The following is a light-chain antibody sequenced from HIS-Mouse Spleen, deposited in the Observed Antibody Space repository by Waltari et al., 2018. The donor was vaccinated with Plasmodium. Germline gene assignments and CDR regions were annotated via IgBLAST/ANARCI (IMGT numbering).Light chain of an antibody. V-gene: IGLV2-23*03. J-gene: IGLJ3*02. CDR3: CSYAGSSTFV. CDR2: EGS. CDR1: SSDFGFYNL. Sequence: QSALTQPAPVSGSPGQSITISCTGTSSDFGFYNLVSWYQQHPGKAPKPMLYEGSKRPSGVSNRFSGSKSGNTASLTISGLQAEDEADYYCCSYAGSSTFVFGGGTKLTVL.